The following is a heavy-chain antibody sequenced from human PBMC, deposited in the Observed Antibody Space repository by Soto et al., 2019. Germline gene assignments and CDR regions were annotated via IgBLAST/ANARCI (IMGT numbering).Heavy chain of an antibody. Sequence: QVQLVQSGAEVKKPGASVKVSCKASGYTFTSYYMHWVRQAPGQGLEWMGIINPSGGSTSYAQKFRGRVTMTRDTSTSTVYMELSSLRSEDTAVYYCARARSLFGDYWVNSHEGAFDYWGQGTLVTVSS. CDR1: GYTFTSYY. CDR2: INPSGGST. CDR3: ARARSLFGDYWVNSHEGAFDY. D-gene: IGHD4-17*01. V-gene: IGHV1-46*01. J-gene: IGHJ4*02.